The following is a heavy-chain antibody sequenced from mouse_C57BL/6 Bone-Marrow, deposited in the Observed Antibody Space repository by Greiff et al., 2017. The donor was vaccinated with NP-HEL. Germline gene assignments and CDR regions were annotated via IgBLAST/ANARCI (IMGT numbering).Heavy chain of an antibody. CDR2: IDPETGGT. J-gene: IGHJ3*01. V-gene: IGHV1-15*01. CDR1: GYTFTDYE. CDR3: TIITTVRFAY. D-gene: IGHD1-1*01. Sequence: QVQLQQSGAELVRPGASVTLSCKDSGYTFTDYEMHWVKQTPVHGLEWIGAIDPETGGTAYNQKFKGKAILTADKSSSTAYMELRSLTSEDSAVYYCTIITTVRFAYWGQGTLVTVSA.